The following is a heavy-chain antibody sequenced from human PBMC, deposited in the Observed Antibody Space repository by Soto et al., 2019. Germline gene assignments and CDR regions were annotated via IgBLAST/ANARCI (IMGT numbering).Heavy chain of an antibody. J-gene: IGHJ4*02. D-gene: IGHD5-12*01. CDR1: GFTFSSYS. CDR3: AKGGRVDIVATLGY. Sequence: VGSLRLSCAASGFTFSSYSMNWVRQAPGKGLEWVSSISSSSSYIYYADSVKGRFTISRDNAKNSLYLQMNSLRAEDTAVYYCAKGGRVDIVATLGYWGQGTLVTVSS. CDR2: ISSSSSYI. V-gene: IGHV3-21*01.